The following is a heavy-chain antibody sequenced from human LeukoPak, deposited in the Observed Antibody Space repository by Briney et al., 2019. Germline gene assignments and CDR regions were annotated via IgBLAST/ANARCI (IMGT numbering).Heavy chain of an antibody. J-gene: IGHJ6*02. CDR1: GGSISSSSYY. V-gene: IGHV4-39*07. Sequence: PSETLSLTCTVSGGSISSSSYYWGWIRQPPGKGLEWIGSIYYSGSTYYNPSLKSRVTISVDTSKNQFSLKLSSVTAADTAVYYCARDLSNDYYDKDYYGMDVWGQGTTVTVSS. CDR3: ARDLSNDYYDKDYYGMDV. D-gene: IGHD3-22*01. CDR2: IYYSGST.